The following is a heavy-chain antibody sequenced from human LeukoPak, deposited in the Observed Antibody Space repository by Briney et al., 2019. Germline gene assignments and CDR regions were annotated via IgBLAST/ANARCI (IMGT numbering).Heavy chain of an antibody. D-gene: IGHD6-19*01. V-gene: IGHV4-59*08. Sequence: SETLSLTCTVSGGSISSYYWSWIRQPPGKGLEWIGYIYYSGSTNYNPSLKSRVTISVDTSKNQFSLKLSSVTAADTAVYYCARHVVAGTLPGFDPWGQGTLVTVSS. CDR2: IYYSGST. CDR3: ARHVVAGTLPGFDP. CDR1: GGSISSYY. J-gene: IGHJ5*02.